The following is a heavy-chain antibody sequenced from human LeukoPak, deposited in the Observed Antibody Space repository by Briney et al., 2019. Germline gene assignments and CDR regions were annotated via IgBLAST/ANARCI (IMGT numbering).Heavy chain of an antibody. Sequence: GESLKISCKGSGYSFISYWIGWVRQMPGKGLEWMGIIYPGDSDTRYSPSFQGQVTISADKSIRTAYLQWSSLKASDTAMYYCARPYRYGGNPSYYFDYWGQGTLVTVSS. CDR3: ARPYRYGGNPSYYFDY. J-gene: IGHJ4*02. V-gene: IGHV5-51*01. CDR2: IYPGDSDT. D-gene: IGHD4-23*01. CDR1: GYSFISYW.